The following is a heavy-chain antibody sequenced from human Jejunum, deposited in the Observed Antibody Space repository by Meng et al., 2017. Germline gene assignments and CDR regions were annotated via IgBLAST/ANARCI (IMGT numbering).Heavy chain of an antibody. D-gene: IGHD5-18*01. V-gene: IGHV4-4*02. J-gene: IGHJ4*02. CDR1: GGSISSVYW. CDR2: IYHSGST. Sequence: GHRQESGPGLVRPSETLSLTCAVSGGSISSVYWWTWVRQSPGKGLEWIGEIYHSGSTNYNPSLKSRVTISVDKSKNQFSLKLTSVTAADTAVYYCARGGYYSFDYWGQGTLVTVSS. CDR3: ARGGYYSFDY.